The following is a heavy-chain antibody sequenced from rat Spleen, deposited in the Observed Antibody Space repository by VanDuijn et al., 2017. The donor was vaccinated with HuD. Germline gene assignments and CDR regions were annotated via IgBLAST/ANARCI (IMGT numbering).Heavy chain of an antibody. CDR1: GFTFRDYA. CDR2: ISYDGYIT. J-gene: IGHJ2*01. Sequence: EVQLVESGGGLVQPGRSLKFSCAASGFTFRDYAMAWVRQAPKKGLEWVAIISYDGYITYYRASVKGRFTVSRNNAKSNLYLQMNSLRSEDTATYYCAKGGTEVHAFDYWGQGVMVTVSS. CDR3: AKGGTEVHAFDY. D-gene: IGHD1-11*01. V-gene: IGHV5-17*01.